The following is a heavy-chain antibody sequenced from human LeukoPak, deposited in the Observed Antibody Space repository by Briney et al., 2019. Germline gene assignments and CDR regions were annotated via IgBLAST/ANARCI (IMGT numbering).Heavy chain of an antibody. V-gene: IGHV3-73*01. CDR1: VFTFSVSP. CDR2: IRSKANSYAT. D-gene: IGHD3-10*01. J-gene: IGHJ5*02. CDR3: TRHYYGSGSLFDP. Sequence: GGSLRLSCAASVFTFSVSPMHWVRQASGKGREWVGRIRSKANSYATAYAASVKGRFTISRDDSKNTAYLQMNSLKTDDTAVYYCTRHYYGSGSLFDPWGQGTVVTVS.